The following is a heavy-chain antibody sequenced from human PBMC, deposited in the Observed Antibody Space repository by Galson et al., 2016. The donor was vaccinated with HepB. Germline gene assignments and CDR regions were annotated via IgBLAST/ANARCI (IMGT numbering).Heavy chain of an antibody. Sequence: SLRLSCAASGFTFNRRGMHWVRQAPGKGLEWVAADSMDGRRKFYADSVKGRFTIPRDNSNNMPFLQMSSLRVDDTAVYYCAKRHEYCPPVGCSVDSWGQGTLVSVSS. CDR2: DSMDGRRK. D-gene: IGHD2/OR15-2a*01. CDR1: GFTFNRRG. J-gene: IGHJ4*02. V-gene: IGHV3-30*18. CDR3: AKRHEYCPPVGCSVDS.